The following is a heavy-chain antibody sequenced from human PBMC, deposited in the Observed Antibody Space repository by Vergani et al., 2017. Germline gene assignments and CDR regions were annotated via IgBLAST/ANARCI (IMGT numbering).Heavy chain of an antibody. V-gene: IGHV1-69*13. CDR1: GGTFSSYA. D-gene: IGHD2-2*03. Sequence: QVQLVQSGAEVKKPGSSVKVSCKASGGTFSSYAISWVRQAPGQGLEWMGRIIPIFGTANYAQKFQGRVTITADESTSTAYMELSSLRSEDTAVYYCARDGYCSSTSCYGWFDPWGQGTLVTVSS. CDR2: IIPIFGTA. J-gene: IGHJ5*02. CDR3: ARDGYCSSTSCYGWFDP.